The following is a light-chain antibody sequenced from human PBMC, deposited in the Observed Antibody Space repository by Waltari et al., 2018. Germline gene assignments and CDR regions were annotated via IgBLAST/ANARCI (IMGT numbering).Light chain of an antibody. CDR3: QQYNNWPPE. CDR1: HSVSSN. V-gene: IGKV3-15*01. J-gene: IGKJ1*01. Sequence: EMDVTQSPATLSVSPGERATLSCRASHSVSSNLAWYQQKPGQVPRRLISGASTRATGIPARFSDSGSGTEFTLTISSLQSEDFAVYYCQQYNNWPPEFGQGTKV. CDR2: GAS.